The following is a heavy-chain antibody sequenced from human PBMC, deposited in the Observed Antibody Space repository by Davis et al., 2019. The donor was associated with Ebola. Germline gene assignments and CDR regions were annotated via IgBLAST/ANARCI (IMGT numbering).Heavy chain of an antibody. CDR2: IRSKAYGGTT. CDR3: TRHPPKRTKDRIVGATPFDY. CDR1: GFTFSSYW. J-gene: IGHJ4*02. Sequence: GESLKISCAASGFTFSSYWMSWVRQAPGKGLEWVGFIRSKAYGGTTEYAASVKGRFTISRDDSKSIAYLQMNSLKTEDTAVYYCTRHPPKRTKDRIVGATPFDYWGQGTLVTVSS. V-gene: IGHV3-49*04. D-gene: IGHD1-26*01.